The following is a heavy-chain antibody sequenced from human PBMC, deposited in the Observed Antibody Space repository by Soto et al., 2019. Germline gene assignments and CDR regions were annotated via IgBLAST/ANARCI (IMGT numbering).Heavy chain of an antibody. Sequence: GGSLRLSCAASGVTVSSNYMSWVRQAPGKGLEWVSLINSGGRTYYADSVQGRFSVSRDKPSNTLHLQMNSLRAEDTALYYCARDGYYSDTSGRRRREAFDIWGLGTMVTVSS. V-gene: IGHV3-66*01. J-gene: IGHJ3*02. CDR2: INSGGRT. CDR1: GVTVSSNY. CDR3: ARDGYYSDTSGRRRREAFDI. D-gene: IGHD3-22*01.